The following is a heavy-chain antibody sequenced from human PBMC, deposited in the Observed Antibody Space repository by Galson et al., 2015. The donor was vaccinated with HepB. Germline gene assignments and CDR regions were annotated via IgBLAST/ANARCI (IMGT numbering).Heavy chain of an antibody. CDR3: AKGMAGSCTRVLCYSFDY. D-gene: IGHD2-8*02. CDR1: GFTFSTYA. Sequence: SLRLSCAASGFTFSTYAMSWVRQTPGKGLEWVAAISGSDDGTYHAASVRGRFTISSDDSKNTLYLQMNRLRAEDTATYYCAKGMAGSCTRVLCYSFDYWGQGSLVTVSS. V-gene: IGHV3-23*01. CDR2: ISGSDDGT. J-gene: IGHJ4*02.